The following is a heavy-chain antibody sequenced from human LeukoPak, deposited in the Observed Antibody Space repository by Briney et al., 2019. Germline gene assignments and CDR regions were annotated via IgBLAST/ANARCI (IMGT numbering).Heavy chain of an antibody. Sequence: SETLSLTCTVSGGSISSSSYYWGWIRQPPGKGLEWIGSIYYSGSTYYNPSLKSRVTISVDTSKNQFSLKLSSVTAADTAVYYCARRSFRNYYYDSSGYFQHWGQGTLVTVSS. J-gene: IGHJ1*01. D-gene: IGHD3-22*01. CDR3: ARRSFRNYYYDSSGYFQH. V-gene: IGHV4-39*07. CDR1: GGSISSSSYY. CDR2: IYYSGST.